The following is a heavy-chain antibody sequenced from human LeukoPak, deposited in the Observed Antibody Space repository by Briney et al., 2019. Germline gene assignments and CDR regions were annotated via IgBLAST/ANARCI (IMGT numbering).Heavy chain of an antibody. Sequence: GGSLRLSCAASGFTFSSYGMHWVRQAPGKGLEWVAFIRYDGSNKYYADSVKGRFTISRDNSKNTLYLQMNSLRAEDTAVYYCAKDLTPYDFWSGYYPRPYAFDIWGQGTMVTVSS. J-gene: IGHJ3*02. CDR3: AKDLTPYDFWSGYYPRPYAFDI. D-gene: IGHD3-3*01. V-gene: IGHV3-30*02. CDR1: GFTFSSYG. CDR2: IRYDGSNK.